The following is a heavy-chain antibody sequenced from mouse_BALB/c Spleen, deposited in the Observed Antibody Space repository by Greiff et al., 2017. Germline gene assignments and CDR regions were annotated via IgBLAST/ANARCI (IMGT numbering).Heavy chain of an antibody. CDR3: ARQGGYDYFDY. CDR2: ISNGGGST. CDR1: GFTFSSCT. D-gene: IGHD2-2*01. J-gene: IGHJ2*01. Sequence: EVQVVESGGGLVQPGGSLKLSCAASGFTFSSCTMSWVRQPPEKRLEWVAYISNGGGSTYYPDTVKGRFTISRDNAKNTLYLQMSSLKSEDTAMYYCARQGGYDYFDYWGQGTTLTVSS. V-gene: IGHV5-12-2*01.